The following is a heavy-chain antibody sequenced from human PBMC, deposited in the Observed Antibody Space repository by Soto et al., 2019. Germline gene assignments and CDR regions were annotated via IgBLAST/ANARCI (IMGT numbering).Heavy chain of an antibody. Sequence: GGSLRLSCAASGFTFSSYAMHWVRQAPGKGLEWVAVISYDGSNKYYADSVKGRFTISRDNSKNTLYLQMNSLRAEDTAVYYCARDRRAVALNWFDPWGQGTLVTVSS. CDR3: ARDRRAVALNWFDP. V-gene: IGHV3-30-3*01. CDR1: GFTFSSYA. D-gene: IGHD6-19*01. J-gene: IGHJ5*02. CDR2: ISYDGSNK.